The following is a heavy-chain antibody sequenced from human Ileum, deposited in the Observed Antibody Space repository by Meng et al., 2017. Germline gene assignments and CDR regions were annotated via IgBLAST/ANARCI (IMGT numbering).Heavy chain of an antibody. CDR1: LVSCIFGDW. V-gene: IGHV4-4*02. J-gene: IGHJ4*02. Sequence: GSGSGVGTPFGSLSLTFSCVLVSCIFGDWWDWVRPPPGQGLEWIGEIHHSVSTNYNPSLKSRVTLSVDNSNNQFSLSQTSVTAADTAVYYCARNGDYSADHWGQGTLVTVSS. CDR3: ARNGDYSADH. CDR2: IHHSVST. D-gene: IGHD2-21*01.